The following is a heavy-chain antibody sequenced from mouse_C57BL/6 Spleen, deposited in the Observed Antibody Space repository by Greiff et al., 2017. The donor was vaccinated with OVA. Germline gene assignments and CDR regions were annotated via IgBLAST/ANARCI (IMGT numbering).Heavy chain of an antibody. CDR3: ARPYYDYDGGAMDY. CDR2: INPNNGGT. CDR1: GYTFTDYN. D-gene: IGHD2-4*01. Sequence: EVQLQQSGPELVKPGASVKMSCKASGYTFTDYNMHWVKQSHGKSLEWIGSINPNNGGTSYNQKFKGKATLTVNKSSSTAYMELRSLTSEDSAVYYCARPYYDYDGGAMDYWGQGTSVTVSS. J-gene: IGHJ4*01. V-gene: IGHV1-22*01.